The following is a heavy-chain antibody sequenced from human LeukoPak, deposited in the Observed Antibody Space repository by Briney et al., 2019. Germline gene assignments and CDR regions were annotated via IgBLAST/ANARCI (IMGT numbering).Heavy chain of an antibody. CDR2: IWYDGTNK. V-gene: IGHV3-33*01. Sequence: GRSLGLSCAASGFTFSSYAMHWVRQAPGKGLEWVATIWYDGTNKYYPDSVKGRITISRDNSKNALYLQMNSLRADDTALYSRARSHRYYYDTSGWSFDHWGQGTLVTVSS. D-gene: IGHD3-22*01. J-gene: IGHJ4*02. CDR1: GFTFSSYA. CDR3: ARSHRYYYDTSGWSFDH.